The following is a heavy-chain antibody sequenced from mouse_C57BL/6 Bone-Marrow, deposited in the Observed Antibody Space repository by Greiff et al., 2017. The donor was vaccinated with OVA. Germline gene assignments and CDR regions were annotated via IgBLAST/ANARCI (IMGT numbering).Heavy chain of an antibody. J-gene: IGHJ4*01. CDR1: GYTFTSYW. CDR2: IYPGSGST. V-gene: IGHV1-55*01. Sequence: QVQLKESGAELVKPGASVKMSCKASGYTFTSYWITWVKQRPGQGLEWIGDIYPGSGSTNYNEKFKSKATLTVDTSSSTAYMQLSSLTSEDSAVYYCARWGDYEGGYAMDYWGQGTSVTVSS. CDR3: ARWGDYEGGYAMDY. D-gene: IGHD2-4*01.